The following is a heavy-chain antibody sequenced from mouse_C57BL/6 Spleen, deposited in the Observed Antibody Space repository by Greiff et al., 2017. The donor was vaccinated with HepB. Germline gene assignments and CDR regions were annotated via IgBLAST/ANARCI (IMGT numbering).Heavy chain of an antibody. D-gene: IGHD2-4*01. Sequence: VQLQQPGAELVKPGASVKLSCKASGYTFTSYWMQWVKQRPGQGLEWIGEIDPSDSYTNYNQKFKGKATLTVDTSSSTAYMQLSILTSEDSAVYYCARRYDYDYYAMDYWGQGTSVTVSS. J-gene: IGHJ4*01. V-gene: IGHV1-50*01. CDR3: ARRYDYDYYAMDY. CDR1: GYTFTSYW. CDR2: IDPSDSYT.